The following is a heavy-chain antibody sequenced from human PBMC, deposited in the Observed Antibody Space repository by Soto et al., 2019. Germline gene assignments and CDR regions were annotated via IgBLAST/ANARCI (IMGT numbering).Heavy chain of an antibody. V-gene: IGHV3-30*18. J-gene: IGHJ4*02. D-gene: IGHD3-22*01. Sequence: QVQLVESGGGVVQPGRSLRLSCAASGFTFSGYGMHWVRQAPGKGLEWVAVISYDGSNKYYVDSVEGRFTISRDNSKNTLYLQMNSLRPEDTAVYYCAKDLGPINYYDNRGHGFDYWGQGTLVTVSS. CDR2: ISYDGSNK. CDR1: GFTFSGYG. CDR3: AKDLGPINYYDNRGHGFDY.